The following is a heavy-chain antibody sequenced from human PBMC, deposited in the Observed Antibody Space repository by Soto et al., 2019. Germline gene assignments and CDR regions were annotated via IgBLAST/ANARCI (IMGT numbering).Heavy chain of an antibody. CDR2: IIPVFGTA. CDR1: GGIFNNYA. J-gene: IGHJ4*01. Sequence: QVQLVQSGAEVKKPGSSVKVPCKASGGIFNNYAISWVRQAPGQGLEWMGGIIPVFGTADYAQKFQGRVTITADESTSTAYMELGSLRSEDTAVYYCATGGGYYYDRSGHSAWFWGQGTLVTVSS. CDR3: ATGGGYYYDRSGHSAWF. D-gene: IGHD3-22*01. V-gene: IGHV1-69*01.